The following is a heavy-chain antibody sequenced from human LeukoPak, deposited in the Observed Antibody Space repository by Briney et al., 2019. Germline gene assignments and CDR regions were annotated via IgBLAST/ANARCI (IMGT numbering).Heavy chain of an antibody. CDR1: GYTFTTYA. CDR2: IYYSGST. D-gene: IGHD6-19*01. CDR3: ARGIDSSGWYGAPYYYGMDV. V-gene: IGHV4-59*01. Sequence: SCKASGYTFTTYAISWIRQPPGKGLEWIGYIYYSGSTNYNPSLKSRVTISVDTSKNQFSLKLSSVTAADTAVYYCARGIDSSGWYGAPYYYGMDVWGQGTTVTVSS. J-gene: IGHJ6*02.